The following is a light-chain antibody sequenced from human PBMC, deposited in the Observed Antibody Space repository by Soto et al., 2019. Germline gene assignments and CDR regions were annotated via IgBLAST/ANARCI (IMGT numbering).Light chain of an antibody. CDR3: SSFTSGGTWV. CDR1: SSDVGAYNH. Sequence: QSALTQPASVSESPGQSITISCTGTSSDVGAYNHVSWYQQHPGKVPKVMIYEVNNRPSGVSNRFSASKSGNTASLTFSGLQAEDEATYYCSSFTSGGTWVFGGGTELTVL. J-gene: IGLJ3*02. V-gene: IGLV2-14*03. CDR2: EVN.